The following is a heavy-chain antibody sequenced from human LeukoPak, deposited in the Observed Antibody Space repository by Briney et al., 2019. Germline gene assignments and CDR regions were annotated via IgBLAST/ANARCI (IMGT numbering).Heavy chain of an antibody. Sequence: PGGSLRLSCAASGFTFSAYHINWVRQAPGKGLEWISYISTTGTTIHYADSVKGRFAISRDNAKSSLYLQMNSLRAEDTAVYYCARDPLGTRPGFDYWGQGTLVTVSS. V-gene: IGHV3-48*01. D-gene: IGHD1-1*01. J-gene: IGHJ4*02. CDR2: ISTTGTTI. CDR1: GFTFSAYH. CDR3: ARDPLGTRPGFDY.